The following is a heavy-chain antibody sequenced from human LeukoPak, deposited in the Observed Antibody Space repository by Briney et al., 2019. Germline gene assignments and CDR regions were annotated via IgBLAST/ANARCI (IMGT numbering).Heavy chain of an antibody. CDR1: GGTFSSYA. CDR3: ARDPPSDYYGSGSYLDY. D-gene: IGHD3-10*01. J-gene: IGHJ4*02. Sequence: SVKVSCKASGGTFSSYAISWVRQAPGQGLEWMGGIIPIFGTANYAQKFQGRVTITADESTSTAYMELSSLRSEDTAVYYCARDPPSDYYGSGSYLDYWGQGTLVTVSS. V-gene: IGHV1-69*13. CDR2: IIPIFGTA.